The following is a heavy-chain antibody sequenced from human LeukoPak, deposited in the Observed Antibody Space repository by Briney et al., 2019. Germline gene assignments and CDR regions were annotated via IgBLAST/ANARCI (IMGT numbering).Heavy chain of an antibody. CDR1: GYSISSGYY. CDR3: AREDSGMYYDTYHFVY. CDR2: IYHSGST. V-gene: IGHV4-38-2*02. D-gene: IGHD1-26*01. J-gene: IGHJ4*02. Sequence: SDTLSLTCTVSGYSISSGYYWGWIRPPPGEGLEWIGKIYHSGSTDYNPSLKRRATLSVDTSKSQCSLSLTSVSAADTAVYYCAREDSGMYYDTYHFVYWGEGTLGTVSS.